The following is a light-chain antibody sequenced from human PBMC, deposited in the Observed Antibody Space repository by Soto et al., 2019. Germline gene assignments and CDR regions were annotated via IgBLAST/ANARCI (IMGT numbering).Light chain of an antibody. CDR3: AAWDDSLSGYV. V-gene: IGLV1-47*01. CDR2: RNN. Sequence: QSVVTQPPSASGTPGQRVTISCSGSRSNIGSNHVYWYQQLPGTAPKLLIYRNNQRPSGVPDRFSGSKSGTSASLAISGLRSEDEADYYCAAWDDSLSGYVFGTVTKLTVL. CDR1: RSNIGSNH. J-gene: IGLJ1*01.